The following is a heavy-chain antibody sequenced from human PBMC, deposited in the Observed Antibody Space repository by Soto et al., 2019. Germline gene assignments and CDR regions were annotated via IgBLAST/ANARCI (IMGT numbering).Heavy chain of an antibody. J-gene: IGHJ6*02. Sequence: PGWSLRLSCSVSGFTFSNFAMHLVRQAPGKGLEYVSFISSNGGSTYHADSVKGRFTISRDNSKNTLYLQMSSLRVEDTAVYYCVKTTDHYDFWSGYQNYGLEVWGQGTKVTVSS. D-gene: IGHD3-3*01. CDR3: VKTTDHYDFWSGYQNYGLEV. V-gene: IGHV3-64D*06. CDR1: GFTFSNFA. CDR2: ISSNGGST.